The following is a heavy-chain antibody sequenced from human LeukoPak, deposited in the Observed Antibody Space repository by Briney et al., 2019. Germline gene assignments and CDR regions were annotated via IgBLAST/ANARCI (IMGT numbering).Heavy chain of an antibody. CDR2: VYHSGST. CDR1: RGSITTNY. Sequence: SETLSLTCTVSRGSITTNYWSWIRQSAGQGLEWMGNVYHSGSTTYNPSHKSRVTISVDTSKNQFTLRMTSVTTADTAVYYCAADRQQGGSGSYWFDPWGQGTQVTVSS. V-gene: IGHV4-59*01. CDR3: AADRQQGGSGSYWFDP. J-gene: IGHJ5*02. D-gene: IGHD3-10*01.